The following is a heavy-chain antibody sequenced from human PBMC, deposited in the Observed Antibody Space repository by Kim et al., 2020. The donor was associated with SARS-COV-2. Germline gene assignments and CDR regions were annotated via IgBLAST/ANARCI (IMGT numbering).Heavy chain of an antibody. CDR2: SRHKARSYST. J-gene: IGHJ6*02. Sequence: GGSLRLPCVGSGFTFSDHYIDWVRQAPGKGLEWFGRSRHKARSYSTEYAASVKGRFTISRDDSKNSVYLQMNSLKPEDTAVYYCGRVLVAATVMDVWGQGTTVTVSS. CDR1: GFTFSDHY. D-gene: IGHD1-26*01. V-gene: IGHV3-72*01. CDR3: GRVLVAATVMDV.